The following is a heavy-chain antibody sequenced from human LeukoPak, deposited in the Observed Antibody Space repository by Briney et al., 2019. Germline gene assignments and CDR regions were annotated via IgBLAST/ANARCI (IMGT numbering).Heavy chain of an antibody. V-gene: IGHV4-38-2*02. CDR2: IYHSGTT. Sequence: SETLSLTCTVSDYSISSGYYWGWIRQPPGKGLEWIGSIYHSGTTYYNPSLKSRVTISVDTSKDQFSLKLSSGAAADTAVYYCARVGPYYYYYMDVWGKGTTVTVSS. CDR3: ARVGPYYYYYMDV. CDR1: DYSISSGYY. J-gene: IGHJ6*03.